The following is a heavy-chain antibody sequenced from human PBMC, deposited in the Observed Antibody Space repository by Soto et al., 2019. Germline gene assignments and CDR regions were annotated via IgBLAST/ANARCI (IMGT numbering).Heavy chain of an antibody. CDR2: IKSKSDGGTI. J-gene: IGHJ4*03. CDR1: GLTLSLAW. CDR3: YIGHYGL. V-gene: IGHV3-15*07. D-gene: IGHD4-17*01. Sequence: EEQLVESGGGLVEPGGSLRLSCGAYGLTLSLAWMNWVRQAPGKGLEWVGRIKSKSDGGTIDYAAPVKGRFTISREEARNMLYLQMNSLKTEDTAGYYCYIGHYGLWGQGTMVTVSS.